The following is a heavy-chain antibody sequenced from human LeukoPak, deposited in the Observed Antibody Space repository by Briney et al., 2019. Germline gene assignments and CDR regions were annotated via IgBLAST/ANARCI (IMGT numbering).Heavy chain of an antibody. J-gene: IGHJ4*02. CDR1: GYTFTSYY. D-gene: IGHD2-21*02. V-gene: IGHV1-46*01. Sequence: ASVKVSCKSSGYTFTSYYMHWVRQAPGQGLEWMGIISPSGGSTSYAQKFQDRVTITRDTSTSTVYMELSSLRSEDTAVYYCARSLLHCCGDCYSFYYWGKGTLVTVS. CDR3: ARSLLHCCGDCYSFYY. CDR2: ISPSGGST.